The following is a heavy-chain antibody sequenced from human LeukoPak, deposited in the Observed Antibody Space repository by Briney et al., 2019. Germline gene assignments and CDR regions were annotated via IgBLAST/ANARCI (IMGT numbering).Heavy chain of an antibody. Sequence: GGSLRLSCAASGFTFSSYAMHWVRQAPGKGLEWVAFIWYDGSNKYYTDSVKGRFTISRDNSKNTLYLQMNSLRAEDTAVYYCAGDRATSYFDYWGQGALVTISS. J-gene: IGHJ4*02. CDR3: AGDRATSYFDY. CDR2: IWYDGSNK. V-gene: IGHV3-33*08. D-gene: IGHD1-26*01. CDR1: GFTFSSYA.